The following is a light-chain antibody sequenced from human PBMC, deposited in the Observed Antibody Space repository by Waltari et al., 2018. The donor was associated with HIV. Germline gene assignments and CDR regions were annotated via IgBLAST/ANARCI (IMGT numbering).Light chain of an antibody. J-gene: IGLJ1*01. CDR3: QVWDISNDCPYV. Sequence: SYVLTQPPSVSVAPGQTARITCGERNIGTKRVHWYQQKPGQAPVLAVFDDNNRPSGIPERFSGSNSGNTATLTISWVEVGDEADYFCQVWDISNDCPYVFGTGTKVTVL. CDR1: NIGTKR. CDR2: DDN. V-gene: IGLV3-21*02.